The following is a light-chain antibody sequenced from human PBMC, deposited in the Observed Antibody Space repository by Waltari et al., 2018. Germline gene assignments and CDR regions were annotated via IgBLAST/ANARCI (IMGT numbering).Light chain of an antibody. Sequence: DIVMTQSPDSLAVSLGERATINCTSSQSVFFTSNNKNYLAWYQQKQRKPPKLLISWASTRESGVPDRCSGRGSETHFTLTISSLQAEDVAVYSCQQYYGIPLTFGGGTKVEIK. J-gene: IGKJ4*01. CDR2: WAS. V-gene: IGKV4-1*01. CDR3: QQYYGIPLT. CDR1: QSVFFTSNNKNY.